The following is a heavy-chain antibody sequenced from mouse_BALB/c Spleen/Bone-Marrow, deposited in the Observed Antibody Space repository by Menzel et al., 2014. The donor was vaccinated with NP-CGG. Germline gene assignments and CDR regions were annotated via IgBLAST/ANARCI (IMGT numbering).Heavy chain of an antibody. Sequence: VQLQQSGAELVRPGASVKLSCKASGYTFTSXWXNWVXQRPXXGLEWIGNIYPSDSYTNYNQKFKDKATLTVDKSSSTAYMQLSSPTSEDSAVYYCTRREGNYAFAYWGQGTLVTVSA. J-gene: IGHJ3*01. V-gene: IGHV1-69*02. CDR3: TRREGNYAFAY. CDR2: IYPSDSYT. CDR1: GYTFTSXW. D-gene: IGHD2-1*01.